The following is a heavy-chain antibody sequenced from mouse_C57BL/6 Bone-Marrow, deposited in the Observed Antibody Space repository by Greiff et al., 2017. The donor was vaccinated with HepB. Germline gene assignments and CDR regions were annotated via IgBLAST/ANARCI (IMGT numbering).Heavy chain of an antibody. CDR2: IWTGGGT. D-gene: IGHD1-1*01. CDR3: ARNPYYGSSYGYFDV. Sequence: VKLEESGPGLVAPSQSLSITCTVSGFSLTSYAISWVRQPPGKGLEWLGVIWTGGGTNYNSALKSRLSISKDNSKSQVFLKMNSLQTDDTARYYCARNPYYGSSYGYFDVWGTGTTVTVSS. CDR1: GFSLTSYA. V-gene: IGHV2-9-1*01. J-gene: IGHJ1*03.